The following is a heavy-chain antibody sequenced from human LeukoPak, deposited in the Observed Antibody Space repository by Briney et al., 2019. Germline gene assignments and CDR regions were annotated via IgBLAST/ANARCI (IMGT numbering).Heavy chain of an antibody. J-gene: IGHJ4*02. CDR2: IYPGDSDT. CDR1: GYRFTSYW. V-gene: IGHV5-51*01. D-gene: IGHD5-12*01. CDR3: ARVPLRGYSGFDN. Sequence: GESLKISCKGSGYRFTSYWIGWVRQMPGKGLEWMGIIYPGDSDTRYSPSFQGQVSISADKSISTAYLQWSSLKASDTAMYYCARVPLRGYSGFDNWGQGTLVTVSS.